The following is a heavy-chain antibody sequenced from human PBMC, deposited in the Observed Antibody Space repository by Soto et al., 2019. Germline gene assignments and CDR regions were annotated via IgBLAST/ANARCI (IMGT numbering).Heavy chain of an antibody. CDR1: GGSISSGGYY. D-gene: IGHD3-22*01. J-gene: IGHJ4*02. V-gene: IGHV4-31*03. CDR2: IYYSGNT. Sequence: QVQLQESGPGLVKPSQTLSLTCTVSGGSISSGGYYWSWIRQHPGKGLEWIGYIYYSGNTYYNPPLTSRVTISEATPKNTFSLKLCSVTAADTAVYYCARATYFYASSGYSDRVLDYWGQGTLVTVSS. CDR3: ARATYFYASSGYSDRVLDY.